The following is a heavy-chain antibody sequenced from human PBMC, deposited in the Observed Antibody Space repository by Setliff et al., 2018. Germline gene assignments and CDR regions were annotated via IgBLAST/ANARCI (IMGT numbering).Heavy chain of an antibody. CDR2: ISPGRSI. D-gene: IGHD3-10*01. Sequence: PSETLSLTCSVSGGSISNFYWSWIRQPPGKGLEWIGSISPGRSINYNPSLRSRVTISGDTSKNQISLNLSSGTAADTAVYYCARDRRDYIGAGSSEIDYYYYYYMDVWCKGTTVTVSS. CDR3: ARDRRDYIGAGSSEIDYYYYYYMDV. CDR1: GGSISNFY. J-gene: IGHJ6*03. V-gene: IGHV4-4*08.